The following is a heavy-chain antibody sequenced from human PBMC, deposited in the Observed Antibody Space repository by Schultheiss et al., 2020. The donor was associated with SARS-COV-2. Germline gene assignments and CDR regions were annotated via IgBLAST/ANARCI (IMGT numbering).Heavy chain of an antibody. CDR2: ISYDGSNK. Sequence: GGSLRLSCAVSGFTFSSYAMHWVRQAPGKGLEWVAVISYDGSNKYYADSVKGRFTISRDNSKNTLYLQMNSLRAEDTAVYYCATQYCSGGSCSTSPLDYWGQGTLVTVSS. V-gene: IGHV3-30*04. D-gene: IGHD2-15*01. CDR1: GFTFSSYA. J-gene: IGHJ4*02. CDR3: ATQYCSGGSCSTSPLDY.